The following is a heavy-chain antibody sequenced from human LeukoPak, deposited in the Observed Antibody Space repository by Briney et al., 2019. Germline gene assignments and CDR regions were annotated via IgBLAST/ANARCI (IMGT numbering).Heavy chain of an antibody. CDR2: IYSGSST. V-gene: IGHV3-53*01. CDR1: GFTVSSNY. J-gene: IGHJ3*02. Sequence: GGSLRLSCAASGFTVSSNYMSWVRQAPGKGLEWVSVIYSGSSTYYADSVKGRFTISRDNSKNTLYLQMNSLRAEDTAVYYCARAGSSWYFGAFDIWGQGTMVTVSS. D-gene: IGHD6-13*01. CDR3: ARAGSSWYFGAFDI.